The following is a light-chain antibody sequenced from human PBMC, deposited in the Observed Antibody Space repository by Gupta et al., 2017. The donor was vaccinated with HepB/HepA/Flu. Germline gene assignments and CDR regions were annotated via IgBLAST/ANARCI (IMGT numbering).Light chain of an antibody. CDR1: QSVSSN. V-gene: IGKV3-15*01. CDR3: QQYNNLPPGQT. Sequence: EIVMTQSPATLSVSPGERATLSCRASQSVSSNLAWYQQKPGQAPRLLIYGASTRAHGFPARFSGSGFGTEFTLTIRRPQSEDFAVYYCQQYNNLPPGQTFGQGTKVEIK. CDR2: GAS. J-gene: IGKJ1*01.